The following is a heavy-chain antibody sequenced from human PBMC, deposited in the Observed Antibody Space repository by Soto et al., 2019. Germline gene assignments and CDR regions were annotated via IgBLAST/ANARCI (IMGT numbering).Heavy chain of an antibody. CDR3: AKDLGKL. CDR1: GDSITSYY. D-gene: IGHD3-16*01. CDR2: VYHSGST. Sequence: QVQLQESGPGLVKPSETLSLICTVSGDSITSYYWSWIRQPPGKGLEWIGYVYHSGSTTYNPSLQSRVTMSVDTSKSQFSLKLTYVTAADTAVYYCAKDLGKLWGQGTLVTVSS. J-gene: IGHJ4*02. V-gene: IGHV4-59*01.